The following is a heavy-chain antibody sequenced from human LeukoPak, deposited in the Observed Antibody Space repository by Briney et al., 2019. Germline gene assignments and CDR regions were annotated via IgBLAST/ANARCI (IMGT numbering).Heavy chain of an antibody. D-gene: IGHD1-14*01. CDR3: ARDHNLSGTRFDF. V-gene: IGHV3-48*01. Sequence: GGSLRLSCAAAGFTFCSYSMNWVRPAPGKGLEWGSYISSSSGTIYYADSVKGPFTISRATGTNSLYLQRKSLTAEDTAVYYCARDHNLSGTRFDFWGQGTQVTVSS. J-gene: IGHJ4*02. CDR1: GFTFCSYS. CDR2: ISSSSGTI.